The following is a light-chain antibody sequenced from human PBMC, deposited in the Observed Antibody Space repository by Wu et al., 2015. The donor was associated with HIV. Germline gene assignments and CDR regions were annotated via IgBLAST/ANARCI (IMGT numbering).Light chain of an antibody. Sequence: AIQLTQSPSSLSASIGDRVNITCRASQDIFTYLAWYQQTPGKAPRVLIYDASTLQSGVSSRFSGSGSGADFTLTISGLQREDFAVYFCQQLNSFPLTFGQGSRLDIK. CDR1: QDIFTY. V-gene: IGKV1-13*02. J-gene: IGKJ5*01. CDR2: DAS. CDR3: QQLNSFPLT.